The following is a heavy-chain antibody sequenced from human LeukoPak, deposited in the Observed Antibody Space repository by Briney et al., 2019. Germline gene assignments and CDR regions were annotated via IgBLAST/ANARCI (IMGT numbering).Heavy chain of an antibody. V-gene: IGHV4-59*01. CDR1: RGSISSYY. J-gene: IGHJ4*02. Sequence: PSETLSLTCSVSRGSISSYYWSWIRQPPGKGLEWIGYIYYSGSTNYNPSLKSRVTISVDTSKNQFSLKLSSVTAADTAVYYCASSYYYGSGSYWSYWGQGTLVTASS. CDR3: ASSYYYGSGSYWSY. CDR2: IYYSGST. D-gene: IGHD3-10*01.